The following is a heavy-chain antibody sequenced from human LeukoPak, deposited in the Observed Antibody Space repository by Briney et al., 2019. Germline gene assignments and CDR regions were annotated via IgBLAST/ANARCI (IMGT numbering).Heavy chain of an antibody. Sequence: SQTLSLTCAVSGGSITSGVYSWSWVRQPAGKGLEWIGRFYGSGRPNYNPSLKSRVTISVDTSKNQFSLKLSSVTAADTAVYYCARTVVVVVEGWFDPWGQGTLVTVSS. CDR3: ARTVVVVVEGWFDP. J-gene: IGHJ5*02. V-gene: IGHV4-61*02. CDR1: GGSITSGVYS. D-gene: IGHD2-15*01. CDR2: FYGSGRP.